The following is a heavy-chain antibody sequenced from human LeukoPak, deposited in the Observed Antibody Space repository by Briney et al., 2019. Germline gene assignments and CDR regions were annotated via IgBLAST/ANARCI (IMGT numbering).Heavy chain of an antibody. V-gene: IGHV4-59*08. J-gene: IGHJ3*02. D-gene: IGHD2-15*01. CDR2: VFYSGTT. CDR3: ARGRGEVVVAAWDVFDI. Sequence: SETLSLTCTVSGGAISSYYWSWIRQPPGQGLEWIAYVFYSGTTNYNPSLRSRVTISLDTSKNQFSLRLGSVTAADTAVYYCARGRGEVVVAAWDVFDIWGQGTMVTVSS. CDR1: GGAISSYY.